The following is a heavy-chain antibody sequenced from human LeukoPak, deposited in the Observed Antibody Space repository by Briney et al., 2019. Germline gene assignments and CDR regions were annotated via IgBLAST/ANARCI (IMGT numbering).Heavy chain of an antibody. CDR2: IYYSGST. V-gene: IGHV4-59*01. D-gene: IGHD5-12*01. Sequence: PSETLSLTCTVSGGSISSYYWSWIRQPPGKGLEWIGYIYYSGSTNYNPSLKRRVTISVDTSKNQFSLKLSSVTAADTAVYYCARAGGCDPRVSVFDYWGQGTLVTVSS. J-gene: IGHJ4*02. CDR3: ARAGGCDPRVSVFDY. CDR1: GGSISSYY.